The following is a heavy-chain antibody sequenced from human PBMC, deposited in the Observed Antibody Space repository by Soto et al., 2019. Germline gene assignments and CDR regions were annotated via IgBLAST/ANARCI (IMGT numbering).Heavy chain of an antibody. CDR2: ITEDGSGT. V-gene: IGHV3-74*01. J-gene: IGHJ2*01. D-gene: IGHD1-26*01. CDR3: AKRGILGAQGMAYFDL. CDR1: GFTFSSYP. Sequence: EVQLVESGGAIVQPGGSPRLSCATSGFTFSSYPIHWVRQAPGKGPVWVSRITEDGSGTTYADSVKGRFTVTRDNAKNTMYLQMNSLGLEDMSIYHCAKRGILGAQGMAYFDLWGRGTLVTVSS.